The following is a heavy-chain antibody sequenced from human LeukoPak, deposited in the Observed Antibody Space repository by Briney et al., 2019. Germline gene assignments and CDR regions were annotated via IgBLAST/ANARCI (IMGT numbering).Heavy chain of an antibody. D-gene: IGHD1-14*01. V-gene: IGHV4-30-4*08. J-gene: IGHJ3*02. CDR3: ARANGTFDAFDI. CDR2: IYYSGST. Sequence: PSETLSLTCTVSGGSISNYYWSWIRQPPGKGLEWIGYIYYSGSTYYNPSLKSRVTISVDTSKNQFSLKLSSVTAADTAVYYCARANGTFDAFDIWGQGTMVTVSS. CDR1: GGSISNYY.